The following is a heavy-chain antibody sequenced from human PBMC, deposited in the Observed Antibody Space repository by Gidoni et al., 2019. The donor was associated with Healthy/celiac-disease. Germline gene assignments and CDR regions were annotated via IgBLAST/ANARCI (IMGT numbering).Heavy chain of an antibody. J-gene: IGHJ3*02. CDR3: AKSGWAKYNDAFDI. CDR2: ISWNSGSI. D-gene: IGHD6-19*01. Sequence: EVQLVESGGGLVQPGRSLRLSCAASGFTFADYAMHWVRQAPGKGLEWVSGISWNSGSIGYADSVKGRFTISRDNAKNSLYLQMNSLRAEDTALYYCAKSGWAKYNDAFDIWGQGTMVTVSS. CDR1: GFTFADYA. V-gene: IGHV3-9*01.